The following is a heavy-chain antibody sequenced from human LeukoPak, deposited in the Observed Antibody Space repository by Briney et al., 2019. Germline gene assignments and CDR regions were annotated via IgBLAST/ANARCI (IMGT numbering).Heavy chain of an antibody. V-gene: IGHV3-7*01. Sequence: PGESLRLSCAASGFTFTTYWMTWVRQAPGKGLEWVAHINQDGTEKYYVDSVKGRFTISRDNAKNSLYLQMNSLRVEDTAVYYCAKVAKYYYGSETYYFFEHWGQGTPVTASS. J-gene: IGHJ4*02. CDR2: INQDGTEK. CDR1: GFTFTTYW. D-gene: IGHD3-10*01. CDR3: AKVAKYYYGSETYYFFEH.